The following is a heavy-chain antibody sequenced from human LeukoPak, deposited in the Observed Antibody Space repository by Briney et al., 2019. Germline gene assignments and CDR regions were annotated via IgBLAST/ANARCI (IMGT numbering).Heavy chain of an antibody. D-gene: IGHD5-12*01. CDR1: GGSFSGYY. V-gene: IGHV4-34*01. Sequence: PSETLSLTCAVYGGSFSGYYWSWIRQPPGKGLEWIGEINHSGRTNYNPALKSRVTISVDASKKQFPLKLSSVTAADTAVYYCARGGRLRFIGYWGQGTLVTVSS. CDR2: INHSGRT. CDR3: ARGGRLRFIGY. J-gene: IGHJ4*02.